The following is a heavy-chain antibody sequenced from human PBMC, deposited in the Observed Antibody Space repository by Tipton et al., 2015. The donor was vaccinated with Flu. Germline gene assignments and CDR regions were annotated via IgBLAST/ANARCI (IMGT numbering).Heavy chain of an antibody. D-gene: IGHD4-17*01. Sequence: TLSLTCTVSGGSISSYYWSWIRQPPGKGLEWIGYIYYSGSTNYNPSLKSRVTISVDTSKNQFSLKLSSVTAADTAVYYCARLADYGGYGIDYWGQGTLVTVSS. CDR3: ARLADYGGYGIDY. J-gene: IGHJ4*02. CDR1: GGSISSYY. CDR2: IYYSGST. V-gene: IGHV4-59*08.